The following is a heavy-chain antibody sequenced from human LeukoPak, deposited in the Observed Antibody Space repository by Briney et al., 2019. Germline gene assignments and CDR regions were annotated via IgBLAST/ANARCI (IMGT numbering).Heavy chain of an antibody. Sequence: PGGSLRLSCTASGFPFSSYGMHWVRQAPGKGLVWVTVIWPDGSTQYYADSVKGRFTVSRDNSKNTLYLQMNSLRAEDTAVYYCARGVHYSSSWYYFDYWGQGTLVTVSS. CDR1: GFPFSSYG. CDR2: IWPDGSTQ. V-gene: IGHV3-33*01. CDR3: ARGVHYSSSWYYFDY. D-gene: IGHD6-13*01. J-gene: IGHJ4*02.